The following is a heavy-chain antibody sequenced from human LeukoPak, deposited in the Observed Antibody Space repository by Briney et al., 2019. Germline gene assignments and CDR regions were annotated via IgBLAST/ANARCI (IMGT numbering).Heavy chain of an antibody. CDR2: ISSSSSTI. CDR1: GGSISSSS. CDR3: ARDLAGGYDILTGYSNWFDP. D-gene: IGHD3-9*01. Sequence: PSETLSLTCTVSGGSISSSSYYWGWIRQPPGKGLEWVSYISSSSSTIYYADSVKGRFTISRDNAKNSLYLQMNSLRAEDTAVYYCARDLAGGYDILTGYSNWFDPWGQGTLVTVSS. J-gene: IGHJ5*02. V-gene: IGHV3-48*01.